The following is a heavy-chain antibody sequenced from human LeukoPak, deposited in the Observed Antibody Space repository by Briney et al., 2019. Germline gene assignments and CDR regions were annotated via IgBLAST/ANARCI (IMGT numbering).Heavy chain of an antibody. J-gene: IGHJ4*02. CDR3: VKDLTGTWSFDY. V-gene: IGHV3-64D*06. D-gene: IGHD3-9*01. Sequence: GGSLRLSCSTSGFTFSNHFMHWVRQAPGKGLEYVSSIGPNGASTLCADSVKGRFTISRDNSKNALYLQLTSLRLGDTALYYCVKDLTGTWSFDYWGQGTLVTVSS. CDR1: GFTFSNHF. CDR2: IGPNGAST.